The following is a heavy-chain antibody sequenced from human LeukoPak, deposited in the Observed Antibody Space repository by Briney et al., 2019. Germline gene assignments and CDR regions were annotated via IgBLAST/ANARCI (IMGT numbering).Heavy chain of an antibody. Sequence: GGSLRLSCAASGFTFSSYSMNWVRQAPGKGLEWVSSISSSSSSHIYYADSVKGRFTISRDNAKNSLYLQMNSLRAEDTAVYYCARDQGFYESSGYGYWGQGTLVTVSS. CDR1: GFTFSSYS. D-gene: IGHD3-22*01. CDR2: ISSSSSSHI. CDR3: ARDQGFYESSGYGY. J-gene: IGHJ4*02. V-gene: IGHV3-21*01.